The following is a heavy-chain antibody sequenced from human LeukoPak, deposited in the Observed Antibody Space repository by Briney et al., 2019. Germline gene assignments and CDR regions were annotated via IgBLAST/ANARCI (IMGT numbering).Heavy chain of an antibody. D-gene: IGHD6-19*01. Sequence: PGGSLRLSCMVPGFTLSSYEMSWIRQAPGKGLEWVSSIEYGESTTHYADSVRGRFTISRDNYKNTLYLQLTSLSDDDTAVYFCARNSGWYGISWGQGTLVIVSS. CDR1: GFTLSSYE. CDR2: IEYGESTT. V-gene: IGHV3-23*01. J-gene: IGHJ4*02. CDR3: ARNSGWYGIS.